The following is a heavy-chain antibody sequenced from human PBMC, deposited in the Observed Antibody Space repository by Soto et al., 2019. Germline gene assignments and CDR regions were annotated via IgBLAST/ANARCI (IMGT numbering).Heavy chain of an antibody. J-gene: IGHJ3*02. CDR1: GFTFDDYA. D-gene: IGHD6-13*01. CDR2: ISWNSGSI. CDR3: AKGLQQLVRALEFDI. Sequence: EVQLVESGGGLVQPGRSLRLSCAASGFTFDDYAMHWVRQAPGKGLEWVSGISWNSGSIGYADSVKGRFTISRDNAKNSLYLQMNSLRAEDTALYYCAKGLQQLVRALEFDIWGQGTMVTVSS. V-gene: IGHV3-9*01.